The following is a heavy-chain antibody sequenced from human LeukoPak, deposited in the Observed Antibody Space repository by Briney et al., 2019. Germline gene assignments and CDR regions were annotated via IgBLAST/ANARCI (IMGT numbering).Heavy chain of an antibody. CDR2: PIFGTA. V-gene: IGHV1-69*01. D-gene: IGHD5-18*01. Sequence: PIFGTANYAQNFQGRVTITADESTSTAYMELSSLRSEDTAVYYCARTSRGTAMVIDYFDYWGQGALVTVSS. CDR3: ARTSRGTAMVIDYFDY. J-gene: IGHJ4*02.